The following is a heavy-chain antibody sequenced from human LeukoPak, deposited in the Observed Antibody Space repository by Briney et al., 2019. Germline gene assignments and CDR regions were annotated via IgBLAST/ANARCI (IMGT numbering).Heavy chain of an antibody. V-gene: IGHV1-2*06. D-gene: IGHD2-2*01. J-gene: IGHJ6*03. CDR2: INPNGGGT. CDR1: GYTFTGYY. Sequence: ASVKVSCKASGYTFTGYYIHWVRQAPGQGLEWMGRINPNGGGTNYAQKFQGRGTMTRDTSISTAYMELSRLRSDDTAVYYCARDGEYCSSTSCYGHYYYYMDVWGKGITVTVSS. CDR3: ARDGEYCSSTSCYGHYYYYMDV.